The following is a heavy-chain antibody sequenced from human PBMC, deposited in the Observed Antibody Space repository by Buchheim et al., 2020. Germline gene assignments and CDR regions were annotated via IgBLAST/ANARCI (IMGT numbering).Heavy chain of an antibody. J-gene: IGHJ6*02. CDR1: GFTFYSYA. V-gene: IGHV3-30*04. Sequence: QVQLVESGGGVVQPGRSLRLSCAASGFTFYSYAMHWVRQAPGKGLEWVAVISYDGSNKYYADSVKGRFTISRDNSKNTLYLQMNSLRAEDTAVYYCARARGYSSSWSDYYYYGMDVWGQGTT. CDR3: ARARGYSSSWSDYYYYGMDV. CDR2: ISYDGSNK. D-gene: IGHD6-13*01.